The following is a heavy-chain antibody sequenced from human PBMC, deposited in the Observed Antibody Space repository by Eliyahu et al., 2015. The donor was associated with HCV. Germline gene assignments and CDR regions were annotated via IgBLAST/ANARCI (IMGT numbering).Heavy chain of an antibody. CDR3: AHTQEVGLGGLSPFDY. J-gene: IGHJ4*02. CDR1: GFSLSTYGVG. CDR2: IYWDDDK. D-gene: IGHD3-16*02. V-gene: IGHV2-5*02. Sequence: QITLKESGPTLVKPTQTLTLTCTFSGFSLSTYGVGVXWIRQPPGKALEWLALIYWDDDKYYSPSLKSRLHITKDTSKNQVVLIMTNMDPVDTATYYCAHTQEVGLGGLSPFDYWGQGTLVTVSS.